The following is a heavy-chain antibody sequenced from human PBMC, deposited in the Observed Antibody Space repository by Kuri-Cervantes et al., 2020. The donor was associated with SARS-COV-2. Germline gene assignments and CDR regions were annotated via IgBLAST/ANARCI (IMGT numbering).Heavy chain of an antibody. J-gene: IGHJ6*02. CDR3: AREDTAPNHYYYGMDV. V-gene: IGHV3-53*01. CDR2: IYSCGST. D-gene: IGHD5-18*01. Sequence: GESLKISCAASGFTFSSYSMNWVRQAPGKGLEWVSVIYSCGSTYYADSVKGRYTISRDNSKNTLYLQMNSLRAEDTAVYYCAREDTAPNHYYYGMDVWGQGTTVTVSS. CDR1: GFTFSSYS.